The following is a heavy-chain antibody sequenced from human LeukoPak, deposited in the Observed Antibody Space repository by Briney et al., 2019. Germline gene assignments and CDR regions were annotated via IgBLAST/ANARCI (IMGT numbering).Heavy chain of an antibody. D-gene: IGHD3-16*01. V-gene: IGHV5-51*01. CDR3: ARHSDVVGAI. Sequence: GESLKISCEASGYTFTHQWIVWARQMPGTGLEWVGIIYPRDSDTIYSPSFQGHVTISADTSINTAYLEWRSLEASDTAMYYCARHSDVVGAIWGQGTQVTVSS. CDR2: IYPRDSDT. J-gene: IGHJ4*02. CDR1: GYTFTHQW.